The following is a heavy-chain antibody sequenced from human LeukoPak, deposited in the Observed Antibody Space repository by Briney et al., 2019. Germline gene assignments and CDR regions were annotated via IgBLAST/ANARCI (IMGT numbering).Heavy chain of an antibody. Sequence: PGGSLRLSCAASAFTFSTYWMTWVRQAPGKGLEWVANVKQDGSEKYYVDSLKGRFTTSTDNAKNSLYLQMNSLRAEDTAVYYCARPALYSYGCFDYWGQGTLVTVSS. CDR2: VKQDGSEK. J-gene: IGHJ4*02. CDR3: ARPALYSYGCFDY. D-gene: IGHD5-18*01. V-gene: IGHV3-7*01. CDR1: AFTFSTYW.